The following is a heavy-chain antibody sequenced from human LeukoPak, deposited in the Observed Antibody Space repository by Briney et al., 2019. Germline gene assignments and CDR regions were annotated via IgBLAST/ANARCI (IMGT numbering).Heavy chain of an antibody. V-gene: IGHV1-8*03. J-gene: IGHJ3*02. Sequence: ASVKVSCKAAGYTFTSYDINWVRQATGQGLEWMGWMNPNSGNTGYAQKFQGRVTITRNTSISTAYMELSSLRSEDTAVYYCARGASGWYDAFDIWGQGTMVTVSS. CDR1: GYTFTSYD. D-gene: IGHD6-19*01. CDR3: ARGASGWYDAFDI. CDR2: MNPNSGNT.